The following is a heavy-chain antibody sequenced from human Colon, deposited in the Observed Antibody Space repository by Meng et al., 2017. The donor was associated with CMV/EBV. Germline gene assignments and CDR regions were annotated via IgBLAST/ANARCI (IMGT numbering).Heavy chain of an antibody. J-gene: IGHJ3*02. CDR2: TDSYSNYI. V-gene: IGHV3-21*01. Sequence: GGSLRLSCAASGFAFSISNMNWVRQAPGKGLEWVSSTDSYSNYIYYADSVKGRFTISRDNAKNSLYLQMNSLRAEDTAVYYCARTHDAFDIWGHGTMVTVSS. CDR1: GFAFSISN. CDR3: ARTHDAFDI.